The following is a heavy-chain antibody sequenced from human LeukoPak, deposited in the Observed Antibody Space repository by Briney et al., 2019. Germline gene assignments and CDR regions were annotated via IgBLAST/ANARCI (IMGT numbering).Heavy chain of an antibody. CDR1: GFSFSSYG. CDR3: ARDLLRFGELWENWFDP. J-gene: IGHJ5*02. Sequence: GGSLRLSCAASGFSFSSYGMQWVRQAPGKGLEWVAVIWFDGSSKYYADSVKGRFTISRDNAKNSLYLQMNSLRAEDTALYYCARDLLRFGELWENWFDPWGQGTLVTVSS. D-gene: IGHD3-10*01. V-gene: IGHV3-33*01. CDR2: IWFDGSSK.